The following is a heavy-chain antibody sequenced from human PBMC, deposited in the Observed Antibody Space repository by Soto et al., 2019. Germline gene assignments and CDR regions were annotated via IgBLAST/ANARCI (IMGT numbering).Heavy chain of an antibody. CDR2: IYNDGKT. Sequence: GGSLRLSCAASGLPVSTNYMSWVRRAPGKGLEWVSVIYNDGKTYYADSVEGRFTISRDASKNTLHLQMDSLRDEDTAVYYCVRPLPSGQNYGMDVWGQGTTVTVSS. J-gene: IGHJ6*02. CDR1: GLPVSTNY. V-gene: IGHV3-53*01. D-gene: IGHD3-10*01. CDR3: VRPLPSGQNYGMDV.